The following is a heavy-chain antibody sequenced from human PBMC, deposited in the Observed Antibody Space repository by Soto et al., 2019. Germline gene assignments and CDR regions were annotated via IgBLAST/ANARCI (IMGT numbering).Heavy chain of an antibody. CDR3: ARRYGYSFDY. CDR1: GDSISSSS. D-gene: IGHD1-1*01. CDR2: IYYSGST. J-gene: IGHJ4*02. V-gene: IGHV4-59*08. Sequence: PSETLSLACTVSGDSISSSSCNWIRQPPGKGLEWIGYIYYSGSTNYNPSLKSRVTISVDTSKNQFSLKLSSVTAADTAVYYCARRYGYSFDYWGQGTLVTVSS.